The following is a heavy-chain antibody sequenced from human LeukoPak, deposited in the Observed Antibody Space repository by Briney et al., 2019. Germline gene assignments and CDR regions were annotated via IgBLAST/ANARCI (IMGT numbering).Heavy chain of an antibody. CDR3: ARASLAAAGTDTRNGSY. D-gene: IGHD6-13*01. CDR1: GGSISSGGYS. CDR2: IYHSGST. V-gene: IGHV4-30-2*01. Sequence: PSETLSLTCAVSGGSISSGGYSWSWIRQPPGKGLDWIGYIYHSGSTYYNPSLKSRVTISVDRSKNQFSLKLSSVTAADTAVYYCARASLAAAGTDTRNGSYWGQGTLVTVSS. J-gene: IGHJ4*02.